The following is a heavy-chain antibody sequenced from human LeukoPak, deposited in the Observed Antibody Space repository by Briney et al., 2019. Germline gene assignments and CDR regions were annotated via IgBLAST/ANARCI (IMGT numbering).Heavy chain of an antibody. D-gene: IGHD1-14*01. J-gene: IGHJ5*02. CDR3: AREFRSPMRNWFDP. V-gene: IGHV4-59*01. CDR2: IYYSGST. CDR1: GFTFSDYY. Sequence: GSLRLSCAASGFTFSDYYMSWIRQAPGKGLEWIGYIYYSGSTNYNPSLKSRVTISVDTSKNQFSLKLSSVTAADTAVYYCAREFRSPMRNWFDPWGQGTLVTVSS.